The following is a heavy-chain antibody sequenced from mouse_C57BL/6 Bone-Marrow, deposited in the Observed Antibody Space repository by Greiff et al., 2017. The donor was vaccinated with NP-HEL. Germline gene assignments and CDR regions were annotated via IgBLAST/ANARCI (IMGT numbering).Heavy chain of an antibody. CDR2: IDPSDSYT. J-gene: IGHJ2*01. CDR3: ARAGNTTVVADY. Sequence: QVQLQQPGAELVKPGASVKLSCKASGYTFTSYWMQWVKQRPGQGLEWIGEIDPSDSYTNYNQKFKGKATLTVDTSSSTAYMQLSSLTSEDSAVYYCARAGNTTVVADYWGQGTTLTVSS. CDR1: GYTFTSYW. V-gene: IGHV1-50*01. D-gene: IGHD1-1*01.